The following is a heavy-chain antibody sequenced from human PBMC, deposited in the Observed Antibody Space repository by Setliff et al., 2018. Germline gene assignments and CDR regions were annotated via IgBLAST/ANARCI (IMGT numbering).Heavy chain of an antibody. J-gene: IGHJ4*02. Sequence: GSLRLSCAASGFTFSSYAMSWVRQAPGKGLEWVSAISDSGGSTYYADSVKGRFTISRDNSKNTLYLQMLSLRAEDTAVYYCAKGGSTSCYTEADYWGQGTLVTVSS. D-gene: IGHD2-2*02. V-gene: IGHV3-23*01. CDR2: ISDSGGST. CDR1: GFTFSSYA. CDR3: AKGGSTSCYTEADY.